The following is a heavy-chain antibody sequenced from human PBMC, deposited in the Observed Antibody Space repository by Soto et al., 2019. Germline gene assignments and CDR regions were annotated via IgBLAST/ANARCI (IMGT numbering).Heavy chain of an antibody. J-gene: IGHJ4*02. V-gene: IGHV3-21*01. Sequence: EVQLVESGGGLVKPGGSLRLSCAASGFTFSSYSMNWVRQAPGKGLEWVSAISSSSSYIYYADSVKGRFTISRDNAKNSLYLQMNSLRAEDTAVYYCARETVSSGSWDYWGQGTLVTVSS. CDR1: GFTFSSYS. D-gene: IGHD6-19*01. CDR2: ISSSSSYI. CDR3: ARETVSSGSWDY.